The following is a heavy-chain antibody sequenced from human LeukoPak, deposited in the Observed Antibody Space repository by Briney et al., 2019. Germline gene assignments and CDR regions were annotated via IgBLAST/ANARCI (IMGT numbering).Heavy chain of an antibody. D-gene: IGHD3-3*01. CDR2: ISAYNGNT. Sequence: ASVKVSCKASGYTFTSYGISWVRQAPGQGLEWMGWISAYNGNTNYAQKLQGRVTMTTDTSTSTAYMELRSLRSDDTAVYYCARVRWSGYYPYYFHYWGQGTLVTVSS. CDR3: ARVRWSGYYPYYFHY. V-gene: IGHV1-18*01. J-gene: IGHJ4*02. CDR1: GYTFTSYG.